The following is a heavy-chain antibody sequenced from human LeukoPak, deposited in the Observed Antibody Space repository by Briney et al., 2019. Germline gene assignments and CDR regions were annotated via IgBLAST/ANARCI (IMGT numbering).Heavy chain of an antibody. V-gene: IGHV4-34*01. D-gene: IGHD2-2*01. J-gene: IGHJ6*03. Sequence: SETLSLTCAVYGGSFSGYYWSWIRQPPGKGLEWIGEINHSGSTNYNPSLKSRVTISVDTSKNQFSLKLSSVTAADTAVYYCARSPYCSSTSCYENYMDVWGKGTTVTISS. CDR3: ARSPYCSSTSCYENYMDV. CDR1: GGSFSGYY. CDR2: INHSGST.